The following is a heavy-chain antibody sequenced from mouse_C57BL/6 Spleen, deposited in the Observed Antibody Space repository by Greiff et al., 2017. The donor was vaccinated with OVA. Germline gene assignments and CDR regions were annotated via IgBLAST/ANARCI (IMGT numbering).Heavy chain of an antibody. CDR1: GYTFTSYW. CDR3: ARDYDGKEGMDY. D-gene: IGHD2-1*01. CDR2: INPSSGYT. V-gene: IGHV1-7*01. J-gene: IGHJ4*01. Sequence: VKLMESGAELAKPGASVKLSCKASGYTFTSYWMHWVKQRPGQGLEWIGYINPSSGYTKYNQKFKDKATLTADKSSSTAYMQLSILTYKDSAVYYCARDYDGKEGMDYWGQGTSVTVSS.